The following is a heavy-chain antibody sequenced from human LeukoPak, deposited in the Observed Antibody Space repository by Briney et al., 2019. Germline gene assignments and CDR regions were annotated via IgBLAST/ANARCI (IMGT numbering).Heavy chain of an antibody. Sequence: GGSLRLSCAASGFALSADGMQWVCQAPGKGLEWVAFVRFDGSNEYYADSVKGRFSISRENSKNTLYLRMNRQRVEDTSAYSCARACYSGYHSGGPKYWGLGTLVTVSS. V-gene: IGHV3-30*02. CDR2: VRFDGSNE. D-gene: IGHD5-12*01. J-gene: IGHJ4*02. CDR3: ARACYSGYHSGGPKY. CDR1: GFALSADG.